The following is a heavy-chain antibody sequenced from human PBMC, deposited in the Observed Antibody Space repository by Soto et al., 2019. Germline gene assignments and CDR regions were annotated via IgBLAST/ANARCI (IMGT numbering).Heavy chain of an antibody. V-gene: IGHV3-21*01. J-gene: IGHJ6*02. Sequence: EVQLVESGGGLVKPGGSLRLSCAASGFTFSSYSMNWVRQAPGKGLEWVSSICSSSSYIYYADSVKGRFTISRDNAKNSLYLQMNSLRAEDTAVYYCARDWGYYYYYGMDVWGQGTTVTVSS. CDR1: GFTFSSYS. CDR2: ICSSSSYI. CDR3: ARDWGYYYYYGMDV. D-gene: IGHD3-16*01.